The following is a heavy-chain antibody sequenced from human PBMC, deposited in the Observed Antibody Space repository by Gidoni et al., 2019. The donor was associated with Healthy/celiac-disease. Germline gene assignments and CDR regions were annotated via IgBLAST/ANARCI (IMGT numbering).Heavy chain of an antibody. Sequence: QVQLQQWGAGLLKPSETLSLTCAVYGGSFSGYYWSWIRQPPGKGLEWIGEINHSGSTNYNPSLKGRVTISVDTSKNQFSLKLSSVTAADTAVYYCARGGANSYGLRGYMDVWGKGTTVTVSS. CDR3: ARGGANSYGLRGYMDV. D-gene: IGHD5-18*01. CDR1: GGSFSGYY. V-gene: IGHV4-34*01. CDR2: INHSGST. J-gene: IGHJ6*03.